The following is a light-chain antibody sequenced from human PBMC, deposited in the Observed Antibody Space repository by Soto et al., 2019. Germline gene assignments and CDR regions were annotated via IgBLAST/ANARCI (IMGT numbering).Light chain of an antibody. V-gene: IGKV4-1*01. Sequence: DIEMTQSPDSLAASLGERATINRQSTQSLFYNSNNMNCLAWYQQNPGQPPRLLIYWASTLESVVPYRFTGSGSGTDFTLTISSLQAEDVALYFCQQYCSSPLTFGGGTKVDIK. CDR1: QSLFYNSNNMNC. CDR3: QQYCSSPLT. J-gene: IGKJ4*01. CDR2: WAS.